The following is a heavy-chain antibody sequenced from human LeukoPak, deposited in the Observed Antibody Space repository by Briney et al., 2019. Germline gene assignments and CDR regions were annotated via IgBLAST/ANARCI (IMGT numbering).Heavy chain of an antibody. CDR1: GFTFSSSW. CDR3: STKVY. Sequence: PGGSLRLSCAASGFTFSSSWMSWVRQAPGKGLEWVANIMRDGSAKYYVDSVKGRFTISRDNTKNSLYLQMNSLTAEDTAVYFCSTKVYWGQGTLVTVSS. J-gene: IGHJ4*02. V-gene: IGHV3-7*05. CDR2: IMRDGSAK.